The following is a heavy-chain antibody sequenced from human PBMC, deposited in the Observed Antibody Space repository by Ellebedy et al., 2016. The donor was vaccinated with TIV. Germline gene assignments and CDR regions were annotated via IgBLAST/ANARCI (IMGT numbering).Heavy chain of an antibody. J-gene: IGHJ4*02. CDR1: GFTFSSSW. V-gene: IGHV3-7*01. Sequence: GESLKISCAASGFTFSSSWMNWVRQAPGKGLEWVANIKPDGIGKFYVDSVRGRFTISRDNAKNSLYLQMNRLRDEDTAVYYCAGPKDWGQGTLVTVSS. CDR2: IKPDGIGK. CDR3: AGPKD.